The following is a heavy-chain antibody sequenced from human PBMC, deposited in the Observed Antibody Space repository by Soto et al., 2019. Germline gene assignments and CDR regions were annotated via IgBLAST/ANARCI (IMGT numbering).Heavy chain of an antibody. Sequence: LQLQESGSGLVKPSQTLSLTCAVSDGSISSGAYSCNWIGKPPGKGLEWIGYIYDSGSTYYNPSLKSRVTISVDRSKNQYSLKLSSVTAADTAVYYCARGMTTVTTFDYWGQGTLVTVSS. CDR3: ARGMTTVTTFDY. D-gene: IGHD4-17*01. CDR2: IYDSGST. J-gene: IGHJ4*02. V-gene: IGHV4-30-2*01. CDR1: DGSISSGAYS.